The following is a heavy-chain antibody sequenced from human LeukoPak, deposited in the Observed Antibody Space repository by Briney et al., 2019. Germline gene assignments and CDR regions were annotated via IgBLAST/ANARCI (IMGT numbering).Heavy chain of an antibody. CDR1: GFTFSSYG. CDR2: ISYDGSNK. CDR3: AKGGYYDSSGYFTIDY. J-gene: IGHJ4*02. D-gene: IGHD3-22*01. Sequence: GGSLRLSCAASGFTFSSYGMHWVRQAPGKGLEWVAVISYDGSNKYYADSVKGRFTISRDNSKNTLYLQMNSLRAEDTAVYYCAKGGYYDSSGYFTIDYWGQGTLVTVSS. V-gene: IGHV3-30*18.